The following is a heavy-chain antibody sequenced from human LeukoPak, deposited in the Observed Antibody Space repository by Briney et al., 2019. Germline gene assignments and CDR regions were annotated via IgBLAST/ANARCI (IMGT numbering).Heavy chain of an antibody. V-gene: IGHV4-59*01. CDR3: ARVEYGGNFGY. D-gene: IGHD4-23*01. CDR2: IYYSGST. J-gene: IGHJ4*02. Sequence: PSETLSLTCTVSGGSISSYYWSWIRQPPGKGLEWIGYIYYSGSTNYNPSLKSRVTISVDTSKDQFSLKLSSVTAADTAVYYCARVEYGGNFGYWGQGTLVTVSS. CDR1: GGSISSYY.